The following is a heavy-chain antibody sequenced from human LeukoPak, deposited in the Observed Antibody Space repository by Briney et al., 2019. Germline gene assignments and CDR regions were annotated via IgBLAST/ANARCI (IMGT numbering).Heavy chain of an antibody. CDR3: ARGLGIAIVSPADEDY. D-gene: IGHD2-21*01. CDR2: INPNSGGT. V-gene: IGHV1-2*02. Sequence: ASVKVSCXASGYTFTGYCMHWVRQAPGQGLEWMGWINPNSGGTNYAQKFQGRVTMTRDTSISTAYMELSRLRSDDTAVYYCARGLGIAIVSPADEDYWGQGTLVTVSS. J-gene: IGHJ4*02. CDR1: GYTFTGYC.